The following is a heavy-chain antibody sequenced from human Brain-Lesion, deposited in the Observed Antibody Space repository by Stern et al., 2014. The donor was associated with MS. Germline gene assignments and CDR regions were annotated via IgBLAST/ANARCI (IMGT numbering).Heavy chain of an antibody. Sequence: VQLVESGPGLVKPSGTLSLTCAVSGGSISSSNWWSWVRQSPGKGLEWIGESDHSGSTIYNPSLKRRVTLSVDKAKDRFHLNPRFVPAADTAVYFCARFPASRPHVFDSWGQGTLVTVSS. CDR2: SDHSGST. V-gene: IGHV4-4*02. D-gene: IGHD6-13*01. J-gene: IGHJ4*02. CDR1: GGSISSSNW. CDR3: ARFPASRPHVFDS.